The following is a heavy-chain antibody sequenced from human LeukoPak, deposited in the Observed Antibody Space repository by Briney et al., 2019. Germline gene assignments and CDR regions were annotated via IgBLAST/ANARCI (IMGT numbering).Heavy chain of an antibody. J-gene: IGHJ4*02. V-gene: IGHV1-69*06. CDR3: ARDPTYYYGSGSYFTGDY. CDR2: IIPIFGTA. D-gene: IGHD3-10*01. CDR1: GGTFSSYA. Sequence: SVKVSCKASGGTFSSYAISWVRQASGQGLEWMGGIIPIFGTANYAQKFQGRVTITADKSTSTAYMELSSLRSEDTAVYYCARDPTYYYGSGSYFTGDYCGRGTLVIVTS.